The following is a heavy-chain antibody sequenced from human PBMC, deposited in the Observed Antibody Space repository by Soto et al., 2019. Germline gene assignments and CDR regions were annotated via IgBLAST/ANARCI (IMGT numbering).Heavy chain of an antibody. D-gene: IGHD6-19*01. Sequence: EVQLLESGGGLVQPGGSLRLSCTASGFTFSSYAMNWVRQAPGKGLEWVSVISGSGGSTYYADSVKGRFTISRDNSKNTLYLQRNSLRAEDTAVYYCASRTSGWYVDYWGQGTLVTVAS. J-gene: IGHJ4*02. CDR3: ASRTSGWYVDY. V-gene: IGHV3-23*01. CDR1: GFTFSSYA. CDR2: ISGSGGST.